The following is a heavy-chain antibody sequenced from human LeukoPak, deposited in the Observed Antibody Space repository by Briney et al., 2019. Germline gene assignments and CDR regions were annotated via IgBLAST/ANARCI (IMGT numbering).Heavy chain of an antibody. CDR3: AKARVATTPFDY. CDR1: GFSFSSYA. V-gene: IGHV3-30-3*01. D-gene: IGHD5-12*01. CDR2: IPNDGSKT. Sequence: GGSLRLSCAASGFSFSSYAMHWVRQAPGEGLEWVAAIPNDGSKTYYADSVKGRFTISRDNSKNTLYLQMNSLRAEDTAVYYCAKARVATTPFDYWGQGTLATVSS. J-gene: IGHJ4*02.